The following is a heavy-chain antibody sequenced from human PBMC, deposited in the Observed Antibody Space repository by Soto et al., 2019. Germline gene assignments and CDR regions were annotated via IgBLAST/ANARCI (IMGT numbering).Heavy chain of an antibody. D-gene: IGHD3-10*01. CDR1: GFTFSKYW. CDR3: ASERFGMYAMDV. J-gene: IGHJ6*02. V-gene: IGHV3-74*01. Sequence: EVQLVESGGGLAQPGGSLRLSCVASGFTFSKYWVHWVRQVPGKGLVWVSRINGDGSGTSYADSVEGRFTISRDNAKSTVYLQMNRLGAEETSVYYCASERFGMYAMDVWGQGTTVTVSS. CDR2: INGDGSGT.